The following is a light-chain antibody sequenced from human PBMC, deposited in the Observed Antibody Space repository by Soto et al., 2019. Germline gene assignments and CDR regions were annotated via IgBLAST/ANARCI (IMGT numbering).Light chain of an antibody. V-gene: IGKV3-15*01. CDR1: QSVSSN. J-gene: IGKJ1*01. Sequence: EIVMTQSPATLSVSPGERATLSCRASQSVSSNLAWYQQKPGQAPRLLIYGASTRATGIPARFSGSGSGTEFTLTISSLQSEDFAVYYCQQYGYLGTFGQGTKVDIK. CDR3: QQYGYLGT. CDR2: GAS.